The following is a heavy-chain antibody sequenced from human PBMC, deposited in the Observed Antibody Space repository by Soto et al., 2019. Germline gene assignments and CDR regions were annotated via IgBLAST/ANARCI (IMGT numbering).Heavy chain of an antibody. CDR2: IKSKTDGGTT. J-gene: IGHJ5*02. CDR1: GFTFSNAW. CDR3: TTVKTYYDFWSGYNNWFDP. V-gene: IGHV3-15*07. Sequence: GGSLRLSCAASGFTFSNAWMNWVRQAPGKGLEWVGRIKSKTDGGTTDYAAPVKGRFTISRDDSKNTLYLQMNSLKTEDTAVYYCTTVKTYYDFWSGYNNWFDPWGQGTLVTVSS. D-gene: IGHD3-3*01.